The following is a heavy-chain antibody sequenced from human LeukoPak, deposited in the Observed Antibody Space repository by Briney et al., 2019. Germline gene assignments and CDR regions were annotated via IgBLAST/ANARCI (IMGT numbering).Heavy chain of an antibody. D-gene: IGHD3-3*01. J-gene: IGHJ4*02. CDR3: AKDSIREYYDFWSGYYNGPMGFDY. Sequence: GGSLRLSCAASGFTFNTFIMHWVRQPPGKGLEWLTFIRVGGPYGTEQFYADSVKGRFTISSDNSKNTLFLQMNSLRPEDTAIYYCAKDSIREYYDFWSGYYNGPMGFDYWGQGTLVTVSS. CDR2: IRVGGPYGTEQ. CDR1: GFTFNTFI. V-gene: IGHV3-30*02.